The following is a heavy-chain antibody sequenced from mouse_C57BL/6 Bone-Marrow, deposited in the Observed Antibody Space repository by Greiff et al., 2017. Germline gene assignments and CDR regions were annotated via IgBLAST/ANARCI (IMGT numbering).Heavy chain of an antibody. J-gene: IGHJ3*01. D-gene: IGHD1-1*01. Sequence: VQLQQSGAELVKPGASVKISCKASGYAFSSYWMNWVKQRPGKGLEWIGQIYPGDGDTNYNGKFKGKATLTADKSSSTAYMQLSSLTSEDSAVYFCARDDYYGSSPFAYWGQGTLVTVSA. CDR1: GYAFSSYW. CDR3: ARDDYYGSSPFAY. CDR2: IYPGDGDT. V-gene: IGHV1-80*01.